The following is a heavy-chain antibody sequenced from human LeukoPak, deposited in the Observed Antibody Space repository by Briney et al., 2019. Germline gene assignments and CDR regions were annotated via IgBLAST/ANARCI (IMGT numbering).Heavy chain of an antibody. CDR3: ARDASRFVVATSTPRHFYYMDV. CDR1: GYIFTRYV. J-gene: IGHJ6*03. D-gene: IGHD2-21*02. V-gene: IGHV1-46*01. Sequence: ASVRVSCRASGYIFTRYVMNWVRQAPGQGPEWMGVINPSSGSSSYAQKFQGRVTMTRDTSTSTFYMDLSNLRSDDTALYYCARDASRFVVATSTPRHFYYMDVWGRGTTITVSS. CDR2: INPSSGSS.